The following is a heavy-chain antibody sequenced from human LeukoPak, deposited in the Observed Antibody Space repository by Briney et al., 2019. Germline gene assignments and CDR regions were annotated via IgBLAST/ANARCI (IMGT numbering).Heavy chain of an antibody. D-gene: IGHD3-22*01. Sequence: GGSLRLSCAASGFTVSSNYMSWVRQAPGKGLEWVSVIYSGGSTYYADSVKGRFTISRDTSKNTLYLQMNSLRAEDTAVYYCARELRYDNSDSGAFWGQGTVVTVSS. J-gene: IGHJ3*01. CDR3: ARELRYDNSDSGAF. CDR2: IYSGGST. V-gene: IGHV3-53*01. CDR1: GFTVSSNY.